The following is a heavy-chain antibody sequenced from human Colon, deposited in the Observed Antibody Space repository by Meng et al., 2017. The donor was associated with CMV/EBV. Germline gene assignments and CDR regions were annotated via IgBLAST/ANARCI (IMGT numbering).Heavy chain of an antibody. Sequence: GESLKISCAASGLTFSSYAMHWVRQAPGKGLEYVSAISSNGGSTYYADSVKGRFTISRDNSKNTLYLQMGSLRAEDMAVYYCARPPGYWGQGTLVTVSS. CDR2: ISSNGGST. J-gene: IGHJ4*02. CDR1: GLTFSSYA. V-gene: IGHV3-64*02. CDR3: ARPPGY.